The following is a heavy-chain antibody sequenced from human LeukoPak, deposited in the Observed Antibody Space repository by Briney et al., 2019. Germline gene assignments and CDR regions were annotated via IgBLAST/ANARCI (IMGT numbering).Heavy chain of an antibody. Sequence: VKVSFKASGFTFTISAVQWVRQARGQRLEWIGWIVVGSGNTNYAQKFQERVTITRDMSTSTAYMELSSLRSEDTAVYYCATSGYTYGALDIWGQGTMVTVSS. CDR3: ATSGYTYGALDI. J-gene: IGHJ3*02. CDR2: IVVGSGNT. D-gene: IGHD5-18*01. CDR1: GFTFTISA. V-gene: IGHV1-58*01.